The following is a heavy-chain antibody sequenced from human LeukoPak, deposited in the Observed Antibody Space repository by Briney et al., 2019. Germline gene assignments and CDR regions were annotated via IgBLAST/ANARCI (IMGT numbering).Heavy chain of an antibody. CDR2: IIPILGIA. CDR3: AREVDSSSWYDY. CDR1: GGTFSSYA. D-gene: IGHD6-13*01. V-gene: IGHV1-69*04. J-gene: IGHJ4*02. Sequence: ASVKVSCKASGGTFSSYAISWVRQAPGQGLEWMGRIIPILGIANYAQKFQGRVTITADKSTSTAYMELRSLRSDDTAVYYCAREVDSSSWYDYWGQGTLVTVSS.